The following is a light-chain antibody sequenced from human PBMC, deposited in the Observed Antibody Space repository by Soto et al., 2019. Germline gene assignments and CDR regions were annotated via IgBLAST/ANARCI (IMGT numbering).Light chain of an antibody. CDR1: QSIVRN. CDR2: TAS. J-gene: IGKJ4*01. Sequence: IQLTQSPSSLSASVGDRFTITCRASQSIVRNLNWYQQTPGKAPEFLXYTASNLESGVPSRFSGSGSGTDCALTISSLQPEDSEVYYCQQSHSSPLSFGGGTKVDIK. CDR3: QQSHSSPLS. V-gene: IGKV1-39*01.